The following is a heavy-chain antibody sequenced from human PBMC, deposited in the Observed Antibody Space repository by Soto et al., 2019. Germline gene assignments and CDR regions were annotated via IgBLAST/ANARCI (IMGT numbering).Heavy chain of an antibody. D-gene: IGHD3-3*01. CDR2: SSGSGGST. Sequence: PGEGLEWVSSSSGSGGSTYHADSVKGRFTIARDNAKNTLYLQMDSLRAEDTAVYYCAKESLWRPGSGYFACRGHGTPVTVSS. V-gene: IGHV3-23*01. CDR3: AKESLWRPGSGYFAC. J-gene: IGHJ4*01.